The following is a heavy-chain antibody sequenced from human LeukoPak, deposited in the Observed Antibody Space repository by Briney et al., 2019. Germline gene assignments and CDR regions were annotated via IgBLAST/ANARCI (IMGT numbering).Heavy chain of an antibody. J-gene: IGHJ4*02. Sequence: SQTLSLTCAISGDSVSSNTAAWYWIRQSPSRGLEWLGRTYYRSRWYYEYAVSVRSRVTINADTSKNHFSLQLNSVTPDDTAVYYCARDPSGDQGLDSWGQGTLVTVSS. CDR3: ARDPSGDQGLDS. CDR1: GDSVSSNTAA. CDR2: TYYRSRWYY. D-gene: IGHD3-10*01. V-gene: IGHV6-1*01.